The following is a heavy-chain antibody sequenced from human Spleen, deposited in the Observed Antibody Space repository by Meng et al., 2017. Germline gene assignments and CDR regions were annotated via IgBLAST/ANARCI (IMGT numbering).Heavy chain of an antibody. Sequence: QLHLQESGSALVEHSQTLSLTRPVSGGSIGRGAYSRSWIRQPPGKGLEWIGYLYHNGIAYYNPSLKSRVTISVDGSMNQFSLKVNSVTAADTAVYYCARGRLYDRSCYHFDYWGQGILVTVSS. CDR1: GGSIGRGAYS. D-gene: IGHD3-22*01. CDR3: ARGRLYDRSCYHFDY. CDR2: LYHNGIA. V-gene: IGHV4-30-2*01. J-gene: IGHJ4*02.